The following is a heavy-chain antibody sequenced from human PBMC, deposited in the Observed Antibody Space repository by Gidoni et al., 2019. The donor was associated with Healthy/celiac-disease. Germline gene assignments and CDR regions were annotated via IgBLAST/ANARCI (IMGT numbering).Heavy chain of an antibody. V-gene: IGHV3-30*04. Sequence: QVQLVESGGGVVQPGRSLRLSCAASGFTFSSYAMHWVRQAPGKGLEWVAVISYDGSNKYYADSVKGRFTISRDNSKNTLYLQMNSLRAEDTAVYYCARAWDSSSSFDYWGQGTLVTVSS. J-gene: IGHJ4*02. CDR2: ISYDGSNK. CDR3: ARAWDSSSSFDY. D-gene: IGHD6-6*01. CDR1: GFTFSSYA.